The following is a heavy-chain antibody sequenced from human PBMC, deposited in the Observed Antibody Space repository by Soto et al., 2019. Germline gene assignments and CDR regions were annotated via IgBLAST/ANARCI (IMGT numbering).Heavy chain of an antibody. Sequence: PSETLSLTCTVSGGSISSYYWSWIRQPPGKGLEWIGYIYYSGSTNYNPSLKSRVTISVDTSKNQFSLKLSSVTAADTAVYYCARVFGTGYGSGGSCEGDWFEPWGQGTLVTVSS. CDR2: IYYSGST. J-gene: IGHJ5*02. CDR1: GGSISSYY. CDR3: ARVFGTGYGSGGSCEGDWFEP. V-gene: IGHV4-59*01. D-gene: IGHD2-15*01.